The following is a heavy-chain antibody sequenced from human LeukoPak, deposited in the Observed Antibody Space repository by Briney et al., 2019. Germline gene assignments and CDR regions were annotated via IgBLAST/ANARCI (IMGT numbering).Heavy chain of an antibody. Sequence: SETLSLTCTVSGGSISSYYWSWIRQPPGKGLEWIGYIYYSGSTNYNPSLKSRVTISVDTSKNQFSLQLSSVTAADTAVYYCARDSSGYLGWFDPWGQGTLVTVSS. CDR3: ARDSSGYLGWFDP. V-gene: IGHV4-59*01. CDR1: GGSISSYY. D-gene: IGHD3-22*01. J-gene: IGHJ5*02. CDR2: IYYSGST.